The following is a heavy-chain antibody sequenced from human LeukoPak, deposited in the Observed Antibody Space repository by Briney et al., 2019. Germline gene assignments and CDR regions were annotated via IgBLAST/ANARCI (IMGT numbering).Heavy chain of an antibody. Sequence: SETLSLTCTVSGGSISSYYWSWIRQPPGKGLEYIGSIYYSGSTYYTPSLKSRVTISVDTSKNQFSLKLSSVTATDTAVYYCARHRGSSSNFDYWGQGTLVTVSS. CDR2: IYYSGST. D-gene: IGHD6-6*01. CDR3: ARHRGSSSNFDY. J-gene: IGHJ4*02. CDR1: GGSISSYY. V-gene: IGHV4-39*01.